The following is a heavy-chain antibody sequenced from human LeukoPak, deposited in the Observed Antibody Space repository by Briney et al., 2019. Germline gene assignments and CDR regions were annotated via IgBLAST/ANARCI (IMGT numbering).Heavy chain of an antibody. CDR3: ARGPAPYSSTPADY. D-gene: IGHD6-13*01. CDR2: IWYDGSNK. CDR1: GFTFSSYG. J-gene: IGHJ4*02. Sequence: AGGSLRLSCAASGFTFSSYGMHWVRQAPGKGLEWVAVIWYDGSNKYHADSVKGRFTISRDNSKNTLYLQMNSLRAEDTAVYYCARGPAPYSSTPADYWGQGTLVTVSS. V-gene: IGHV3-33*01.